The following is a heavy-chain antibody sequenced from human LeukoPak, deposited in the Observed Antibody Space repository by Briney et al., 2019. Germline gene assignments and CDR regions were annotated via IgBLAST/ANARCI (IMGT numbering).Heavy chain of an antibody. CDR2: IYYSGST. J-gene: IGHJ3*02. CDR3: ARPHSSSWSYAFDI. V-gene: IGHV4-39*07. CDR1: GGSISSSSYY. Sequence: SETLSLTCTVSGGSISSSSYYWGWIRQPPGKGLEWIGSIYYSGSTYYNPSLKSRVTISVDTSKNQFSLMLGSVTAADTAVYYCARPHSSSWSYAFDIWGQGTMVTVSS. D-gene: IGHD6-13*01.